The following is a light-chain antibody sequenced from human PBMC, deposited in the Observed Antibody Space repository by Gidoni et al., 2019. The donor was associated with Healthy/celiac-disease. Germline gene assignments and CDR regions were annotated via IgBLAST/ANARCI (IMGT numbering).Light chain of an antibody. Sequence: EIVLTQSPATLSVSPGERATLSCRASQSVSSNLAWYQQNPGQAPRLLIYGASTRATGIPARFNGSGSGTEFTLTISSLQSEDFAVYYCQQYNNGPPITFGQXTRLEIK. J-gene: IGKJ5*01. V-gene: IGKV3-15*01. CDR3: QQYNNGPPIT. CDR1: QSVSSN. CDR2: GAS.